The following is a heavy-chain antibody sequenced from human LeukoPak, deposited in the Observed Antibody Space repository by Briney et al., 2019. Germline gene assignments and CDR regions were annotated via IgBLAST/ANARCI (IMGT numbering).Heavy chain of an antibody. J-gene: IGHJ6*03. D-gene: IGHD6-13*01. V-gene: IGHV3-48*03. CDR1: GFTFSGYE. CDR2: ISSSGSTI. CDR3: ATTLYSSSWLSAYYYYYYMDV. Sequence: GGSLRLSCAASGFTFSGYEMNWVRQAPGKGLEWVSYISSSGSTIYYADSVKGRFTTSRDNAKNSLYLQMNSLRAEDTAVYYCATTLYSSSWLSAYYYYYYMDVWGKGTTVTVSS.